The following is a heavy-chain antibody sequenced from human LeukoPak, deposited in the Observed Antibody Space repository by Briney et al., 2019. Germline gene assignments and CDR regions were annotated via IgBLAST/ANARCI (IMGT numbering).Heavy chain of an antibody. D-gene: IGHD3-16*01. J-gene: IGHJ6*02. CDR3: ARGGGLDV. CDR1: GFSVSNNY. CDR2: IYSRGGT. Sequence: GGSLRLSCAVSGFSVSNNYMNWVRQAPGKGLEWVSLIYSRGGTSYADSVKGRFIISRDNAKNSLFLQMSSLRVEGTAVYYCARGGGLDVWGQGATVTVSS. V-gene: IGHV3-53*01.